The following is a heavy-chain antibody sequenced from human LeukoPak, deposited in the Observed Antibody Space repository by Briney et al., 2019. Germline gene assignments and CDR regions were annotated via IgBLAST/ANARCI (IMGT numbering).Heavy chain of an antibody. V-gene: IGHV3-7*01. D-gene: IGHD3-3*01. CDR1: GFTFSSYA. J-gene: IGHJ4*02. CDR2: IKPDGSDK. CDR3: AREDFWRFDY. Sequence: GGSLRLSCAASGFTFSSYAMSWVRQAPGKGLECVAKIKPDGSDKFYEDSVKGRFTISRDNAKNSLYLQMNSLTAEDTAVYYCAREDFWRFDYWGQGTMVTASS.